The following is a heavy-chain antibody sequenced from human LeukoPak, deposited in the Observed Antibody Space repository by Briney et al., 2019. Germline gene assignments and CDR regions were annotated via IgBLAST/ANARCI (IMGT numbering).Heavy chain of an antibody. Sequence: GGSLRLSCAASGFTFSSYAMHWVRQAPGKGLEWVAVVSYDGSNKYYADSVKGQFTISRDNSKNTLYLQMNSLRAEDTAVYYCARDWGAPQYWGQGTLVTVSS. V-gene: IGHV3-30-3*01. CDR3: ARDWGAPQY. D-gene: IGHD1-26*01. CDR2: VSYDGSNK. J-gene: IGHJ4*02. CDR1: GFTFSSYA.